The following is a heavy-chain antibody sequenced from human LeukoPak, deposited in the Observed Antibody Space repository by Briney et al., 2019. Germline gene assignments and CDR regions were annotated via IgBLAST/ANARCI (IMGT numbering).Heavy chain of an antibody. CDR3: ARDQIAVAGTPYY. CDR2: ISYDGSNK. CDR1: GFTFSSYA. V-gene: IGHV3-30*04. J-gene: IGHJ4*02. Sequence: GRSLRLSCAASGFTFSSYAMHWVRQAPGKGLEWVAVISYDGSNKHYADSVKGRFTISRDNSKNTLYLQMNSLRAEDTAVYYCARDQIAVAGTPYYWGQGTLVTVSS. D-gene: IGHD6-19*01.